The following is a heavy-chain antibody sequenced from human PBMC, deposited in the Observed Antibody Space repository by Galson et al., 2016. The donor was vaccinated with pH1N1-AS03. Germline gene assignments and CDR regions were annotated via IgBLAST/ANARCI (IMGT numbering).Heavy chain of an antibody. Sequence: SVKVSCKASGYTFTNYALNWVRQAPGQGLEWMGWINPNTGNPTYAQCFTGRFVFSSERSVSTAYLQISSLKAEDTAVYYCARGYMSVSGCLVCWGQGTLVTV. CDR3: ARGYMSVSGCLVC. J-gene: IGHJ4*02. CDR1: GYTFTNYA. CDR2: INPNTGNP. V-gene: IGHV7-4-1*02. D-gene: IGHD6-19*01.